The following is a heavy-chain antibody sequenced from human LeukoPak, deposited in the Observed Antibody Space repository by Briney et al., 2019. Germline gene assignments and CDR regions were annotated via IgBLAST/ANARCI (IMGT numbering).Heavy chain of an antibody. D-gene: IGHD1-14*01. CDR3: ARGVNEPFQQGAFDI. Sequence: SETLSLTCAVYGGSFSGYYWSWIRQPPGKGLEWIGEINHSGSTNYNPSLKSRVTISVDTSKNQFSLKLSSVTAADTAVYYCARGVNEPFQQGAFDIWGQGTMVTVSS. CDR2: INHSGST. CDR1: GGSFSGYY. V-gene: IGHV4-34*01. J-gene: IGHJ3*02.